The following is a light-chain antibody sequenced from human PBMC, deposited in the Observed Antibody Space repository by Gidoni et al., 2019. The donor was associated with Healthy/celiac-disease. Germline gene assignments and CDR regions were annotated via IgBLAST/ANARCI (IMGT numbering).Light chain of an antibody. CDR2: CNS. Sequence: QSVLPQPPSVSGAPGPSVTISCTGSSANIGAGYAVHWYQQLPGTAPNLRIDCNSNRPSVVPDRFSCSKSATSAALAITGLQAEDEADYYCQSYDSSLSGYVFGTGTKVTVL. V-gene: IGLV1-40*01. CDR1: SANIGAGYA. CDR3: QSYDSSLSGYV. J-gene: IGLJ1*01.